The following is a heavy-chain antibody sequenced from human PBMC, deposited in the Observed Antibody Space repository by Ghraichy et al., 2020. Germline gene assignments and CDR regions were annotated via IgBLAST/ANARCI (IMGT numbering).Heavy chain of an antibody. CDR1: GGSISSYY. D-gene: IGHD6-19*01. CDR2: IYYSGST. J-gene: IGHJ6*02. CDR3: ARDQWLVPLAVYYGMDV. V-gene: IGHV4-59*01. Sequence: SETLSLTCTVSGGSISSYYWSWIRQPPGKGLEWIGYIYYSGSTNYNPSLKSRVTISVDTSKNQFSLKLSSVTAADTAVYYCARDQWLVPLAVYYGMDVWGQGTTVTVSS.